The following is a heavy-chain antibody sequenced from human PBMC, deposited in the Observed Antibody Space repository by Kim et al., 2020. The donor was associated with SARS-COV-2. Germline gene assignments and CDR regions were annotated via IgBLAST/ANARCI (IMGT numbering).Heavy chain of an antibody. CDR3: ASLGNNKNARIAGGDDAFDI. Sequence: ASVKVSCKASGYTFTSYYMHWVRQAPGQGLEWMGIINPSGGSTSYAQKFQGRVTMTRDTSTSTVYMELSSLRSEDTAVYYCASLGNNKNARIAGGDDAFDIWGQGTMVTVSS. V-gene: IGHV1-46*01. J-gene: IGHJ3*02. D-gene: IGHD6-13*01. CDR1: GYTFTSYY. CDR2: INPSGGST.